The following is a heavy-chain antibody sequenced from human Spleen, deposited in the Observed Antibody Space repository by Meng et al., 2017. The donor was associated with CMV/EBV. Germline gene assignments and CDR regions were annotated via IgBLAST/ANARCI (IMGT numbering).Heavy chain of an antibody. CDR1: GLTSGGVA. D-gene: IGHD4/OR15-4a*01. CDR2: ISGNSSRT. CDR3: VKWYGEMS. Sequence: GLCGVANGLTSGGVAMTWVRRAAGKGLEWVSAISGNSSRTYYAESVKGRFSLSRENSKNTLYLQMNSLRPEDTAVYYCVKWYGEMSWGQGTLVTVSS. J-gene: IGHJ1*01. V-gene: IGHV3-23*01.